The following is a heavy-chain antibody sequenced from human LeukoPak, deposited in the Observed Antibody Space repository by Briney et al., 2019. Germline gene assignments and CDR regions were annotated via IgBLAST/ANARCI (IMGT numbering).Heavy chain of an antibody. D-gene: IGHD6-19*01. CDR3: ARRDSSGWYRGSAFDI. Sequence: PSETLSLTCAVYGGSFSSYYWSWTRQPPGKGLEWIGEINHSGSTNYNPSLKSRVTISVDTSKNQFSLKLSSVTAADTAVYYCARRDSSGWYRGSAFDIWGQGTMVTVSS. CDR2: INHSGST. V-gene: IGHV4-34*01. CDR1: GGSFSSYY. J-gene: IGHJ3*02.